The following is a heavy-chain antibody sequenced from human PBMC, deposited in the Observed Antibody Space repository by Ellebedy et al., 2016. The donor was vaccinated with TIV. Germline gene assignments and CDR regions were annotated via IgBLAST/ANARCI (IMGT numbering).Heavy chain of an antibody. J-gene: IGHJ6*02. CDR2: IKPDGSDK. V-gene: IGHV3-7*03. CDR1: GFTFNNYA. Sequence: GESLKISCAASGFTFNNYAMGWVRQAPGKGLEWVASIKPDGSDKFYVDSVKGRFTMSRDNAKNSLHLQMDSLRVEDTAVYHCARGTGLDVWGQGTTVTVSS. CDR3: ARGTGLDV.